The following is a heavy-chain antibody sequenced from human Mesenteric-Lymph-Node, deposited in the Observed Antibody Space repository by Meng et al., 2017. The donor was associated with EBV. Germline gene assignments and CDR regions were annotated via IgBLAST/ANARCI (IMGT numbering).Heavy chain of an antibody. Sequence: VQLRESGPGPVKPSAPLSLTCSVSGASITTGNWWSWARQTPGKGLEWIGAVFHSGSTNYNPSLKSRVTISVDKSKNQFSLEVTSVTAADAAVYYCVRGLGGSGNYYFDYWGQGTLVTVSS. V-gene: IGHV4-4*02. J-gene: IGHJ4*02. CDR3: VRGLGGSGNYYFDY. CDR1: GASITTGNW. CDR2: VFHSGST. D-gene: IGHD3-10*01.